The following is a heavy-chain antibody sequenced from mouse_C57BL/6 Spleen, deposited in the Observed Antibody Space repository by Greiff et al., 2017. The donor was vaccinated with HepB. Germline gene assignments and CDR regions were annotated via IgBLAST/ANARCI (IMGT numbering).Heavy chain of an antibody. CDR1: GFNIKDYY. D-gene: IGHD2-4*01. V-gene: IGHV14-2*01. Sequence: VQLKESGAELVKPGASVKLSCTASGFNIKDYYMHWVKQRTEQGLEWIGRIDPEDGETKYAPKFQGKATITADPSSNTAYLQLSSLTSEDTAVYYCARVYDYDKGAYYFDYWGQGTTLTVSS. CDR2: IDPEDGET. CDR3: ARVYDYDKGAYYFDY. J-gene: IGHJ2*01.